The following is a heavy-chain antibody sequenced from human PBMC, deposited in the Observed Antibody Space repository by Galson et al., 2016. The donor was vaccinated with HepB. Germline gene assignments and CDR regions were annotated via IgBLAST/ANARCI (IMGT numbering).Heavy chain of an antibody. CDR1: GFTFSNYA. CDR3: AKETYYDFLSGCYSNYYYGVDA. D-gene: IGHD3-3*01. V-gene: IGHV3-23*01. CDR2: ISGGGGST. Sequence: SLRLSCAASGFTFSNYAVSWVRQAPGKGLEWVSRISGGGGSTHYADSVKGRFTISRENSKNTLYLQMNSLRAEDTAAYYCAKETYYDFLSGCYSNYYYGVDAWGQGTTVTVSS. J-gene: IGHJ6*02.